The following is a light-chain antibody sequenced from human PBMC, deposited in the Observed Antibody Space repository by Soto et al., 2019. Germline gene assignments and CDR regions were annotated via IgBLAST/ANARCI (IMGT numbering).Light chain of an antibody. CDR1: QSVSSSY. CDR2: ATS. CDR3: QQYGSLVT. J-gene: IGKJ1*01. Sequence: EIVLTQSPGTRSLSPGERATLSCRASQSVSSSYLAWYQHKPGRAPRLLIDATSSRATGIPDRFSGSGSGTDFTLTISRLQPEDLAVYYCQQYGSLVTFGQGTKVDIK. V-gene: IGKV3-20*01.